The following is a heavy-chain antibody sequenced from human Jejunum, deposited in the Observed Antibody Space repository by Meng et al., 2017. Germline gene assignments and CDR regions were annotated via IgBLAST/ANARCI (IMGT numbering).Heavy chain of an antibody. CDR2: ILNSDTT. J-gene: IGHJ4*02. CDR3: ARANNRWGHVDS. Sequence: SETRSPTCTVYGGSISSSYHYWSWIRQHPKKGLECIGYILNSDTTYYNPSLKSRLTISLDTSKKQFSLKPSYMTAAGTVVYYCARANNRWGHVDSWGQGTLVTVSS. D-gene: IGHD2-21*02. CDR1: GGSISSSYHY. V-gene: IGHV4-31*03.